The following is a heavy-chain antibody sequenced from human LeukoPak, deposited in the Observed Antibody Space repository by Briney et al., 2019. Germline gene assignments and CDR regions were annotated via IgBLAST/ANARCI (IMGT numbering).Heavy chain of an antibody. CDR2: ISGSGGST. Sequence: GGSLRLSCAASGFTFSSYAMSWVRQAPGKGLEWVSAISGSGGSTYYADSVKGRFTISRDNSKNTLYLQMNSLRSDDTAVFYCGRWNGQWLVVDYWGQGTLVTVSS. CDR1: GFTFSSYA. J-gene: IGHJ4*02. D-gene: IGHD6-19*01. CDR3: GRWNGQWLVVDY. V-gene: IGHV3-23*01.